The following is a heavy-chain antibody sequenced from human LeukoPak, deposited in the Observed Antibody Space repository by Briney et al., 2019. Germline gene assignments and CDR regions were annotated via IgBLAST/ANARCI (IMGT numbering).Heavy chain of an antibody. CDR3: ASTYYDSSGVLFDY. J-gene: IGHJ4*02. CDR1: GGSISSGDYY. Sequence: PSETLSLTCTVSGGSISSGDYYWSWIRQPPGKGLEWIGYIYYSGSTYYNPSLKSRVTISVDTSKNQFSLKLSSVTAADTAVYYCASTYYDSSGVLFDYWGQGALVTVSS. D-gene: IGHD3-22*01. CDR2: IYYSGST. V-gene: IGHV4-30-4*08.